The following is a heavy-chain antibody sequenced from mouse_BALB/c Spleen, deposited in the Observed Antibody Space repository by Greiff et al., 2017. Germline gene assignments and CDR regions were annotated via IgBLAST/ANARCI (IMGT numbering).Heavy chain of an antibody. V-gene: IGHV5-9-4*01. J-gene: IGHJ1*01. D-gene: IGHD2-14*01. CDR3: ASAYYRYDWYFDV. Sequence: EVKLVESGGGLVKPGGSLKLSCAASGFTFSSYAMSWVRQSPEKRLEWVAEISSGGSYTYYPDTVTGRFTISRDNAKNTLYLEMSSLRSEDTAMYYCASAYYRYDWYFDVWGAGTTVTVSS. CDR1: GFTFSSYA. CDR2: ISSGGSYT.